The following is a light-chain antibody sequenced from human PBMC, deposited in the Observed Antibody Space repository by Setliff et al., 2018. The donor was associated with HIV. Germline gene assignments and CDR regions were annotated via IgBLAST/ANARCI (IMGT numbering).Light chain of an antibody. Sequence: QAVVTQEPSLTVSPGGTVTLTCASSTGAVTSYFYPNWFQQIPGQPPRALIYSISNKYSWTPARFSGSLLGGKAALTLSGVQPEDEADYYCLLYYGGSVTFGGGTQLTVL. J-gene: IGLJ2*01. CDR2: SIS. CDR3: LLYYGGSVT. V-gene: IGLV7-43*01. CDR1: TGAVTSYFY.